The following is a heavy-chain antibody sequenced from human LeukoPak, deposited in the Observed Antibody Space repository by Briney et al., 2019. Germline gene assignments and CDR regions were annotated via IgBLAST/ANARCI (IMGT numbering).Heavy chain of an antibody. CDR1: GFTFSSYS. CDR2: IISSSSYI. Sequence: PGGSLRLSCAASGFTFSSYSMNWVRQAPEKGLEWVSSIISSSSYIYYADSVKGRFTISRDNAKNSLYLQMNSLRAEDTAVYYCARDGHDYYFDYWGQGNLVTVSS. CDR3: ARDGHDYYFDY. J-gene: IGHJ4*02. V-gene: IGHV3-21*01. D-gene: IGHD5-12*01.